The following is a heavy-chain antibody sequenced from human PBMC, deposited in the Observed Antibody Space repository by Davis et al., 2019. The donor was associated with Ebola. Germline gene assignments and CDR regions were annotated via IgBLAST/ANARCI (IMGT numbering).Heavy chain of an antibody. J-gene: IGHJ6*02. V-gene: IGHV1-18*04. CDR2: ITAYNGNT. CDR1: GYTFTDYY. CDR3: ARDSGDSSSLYYYGMDV. D-gene: IGHD6-6*01. Sequence: AASVKVSCKASGYTFTDYYMHWVRQAPGQGLEWMGWITAYNGNTNYAQKLQGRVTMTTDTSTSTAYMELRSLRSDDTAVYYCARDSGDSSSLYYYGMDVWGQGTTVTVSS.